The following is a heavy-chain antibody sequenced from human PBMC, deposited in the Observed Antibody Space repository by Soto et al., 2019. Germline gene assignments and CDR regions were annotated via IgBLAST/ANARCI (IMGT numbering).Heavy chain of an antibody. CDR1: GYTFTSYT. D-gene: IGHD3-9*01. Sequence: ASVKVSCKASGYTFTSYTMHWVRQAPGHRPEWMGWINAGNGNTKYSQNFQGRVTITRDTSASTAYMELSSLRSEDTAVYYCARAHYDILTGYSLNWFDPWGQGTLVTVSS. CDR2: INAGNGNT. J-gene: IGHJ5*02. CDR3: ARAHYDILTGYSLNWFDP. V-gene: IGHV1-3*01.